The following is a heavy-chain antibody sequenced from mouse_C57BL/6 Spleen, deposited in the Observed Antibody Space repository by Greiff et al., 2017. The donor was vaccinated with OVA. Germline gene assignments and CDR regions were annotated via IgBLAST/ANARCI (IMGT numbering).Heavy chain of an antibody. D-gene: IGHD1-1*01. V-gene: IGHV1-26*01. CDR2: INPNNGGT. CDR3: ARGTTVEWAMDY. Sequence: EVQLQQSGPELVKPGASVKISCKASGYTFTDYYMNWVKQSHGKSLEWIGDINPNNGGTSYNQKFKGKATLTVDKSSSTAYMELRSLTSEDSAVYYCARGTTVEWAMDYWGQGTSVTVSS. CDR1: GYTFTDYY. J-gene: IGHJ4*01.